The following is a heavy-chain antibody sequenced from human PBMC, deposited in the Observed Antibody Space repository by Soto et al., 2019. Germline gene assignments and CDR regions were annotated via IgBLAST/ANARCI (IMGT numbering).Heavy chain of an antibody. Sequence: TSETLGLTCPVSGGFIRGSSHYWGWIPQPPGQGLEWMGSMDYSGSTYYNSSLKSRVTISMDASKNQFSLKLSSVTAADTAVYHCARHFEGDDVELRFGGLDYWGQGTLVTVSS. J-gene: IGHJ4*02. V-gene: IGHV4-39*01. CDR3: ARHFEGDDVELRFGGLDY. D-gene: IGHD2-21*02. CDR1: GGFIRGSSHY. CDR2: MDYSGST.